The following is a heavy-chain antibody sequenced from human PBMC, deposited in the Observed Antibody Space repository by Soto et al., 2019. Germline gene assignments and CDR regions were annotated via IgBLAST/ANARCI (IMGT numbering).Heavy chain of an antibody. D-gene: IGHD6-13*01. J-gene: IGHJ6*02. CDR2: IYSGGST. Sequence: GGSLRLSCAASGFTVSSNYMSWVRQAPGKGLEWVSVIYSGGSTYYADSVKGRCTISRDNSKNTLYLQMKSLRAEDTAVYYCARDPEVPSGIGRYYYGMDVWGQGTTVTVSS. CDR1: GFTVSSNY. V-gene: IGHV3-53*01. CDR3: ARDPEVPSGIGRYYYGMDV.